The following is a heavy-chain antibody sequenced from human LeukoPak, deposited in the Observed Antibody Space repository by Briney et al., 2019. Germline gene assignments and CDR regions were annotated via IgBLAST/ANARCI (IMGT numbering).Heavy chain of an antibody. D-gene: IGHD3-10*01. J-gene: IGHJ3*02. CDR3: ARAGSSDAFDI. Sequence: GGSLRLSCAASGFTFSSYAMHWVRQAPGKGLEYVSAISSNGDSTYYANSVKGRFTISRDNSKNALYLPMGSLRAEDMAVYYCARAGSSDAFDIWGQGTMVTVSS. CDR1: GFTFSSYA. V-gene: IGHV3-64*01. CDR2: ISSNGDST.